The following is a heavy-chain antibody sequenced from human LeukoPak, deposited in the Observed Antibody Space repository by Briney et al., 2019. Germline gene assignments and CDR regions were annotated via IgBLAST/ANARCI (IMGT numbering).Heavy chain of an antibody. D-gene: IGHD1-1*01. J-gene: IGHJ4*02. Sequence: GGSLRLSCAASGFTFNTYTMNWVRQAPGKGLEWVSSISGSNSYIFYADSVKGRFTGSRDNAKDSLYLQMNSLRAEDTAVYYCARALTTLTYEGYWGQGTLVTVSS. CDR3: ARALTTLTYEGY. CDR1: GFTFNTYT. V-gene: IGHV3-21*01. CDR2: ISGSNSYI.